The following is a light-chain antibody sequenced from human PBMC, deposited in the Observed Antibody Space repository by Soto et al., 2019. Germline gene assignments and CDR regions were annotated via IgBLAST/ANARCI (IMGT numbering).Light chain of an antibody. Sequence: QSALTQPASVSGSPGQSITISCTGTSSDVGGYNYVSWYQQHPGKAPKLMIYEVSNRPSGVSNRFSGSKSGNTASLTISGLQAEDEAAYYCSSHKSSSTLVFGTGAKVTVL. CDR3: SSHKSSSTLV. J-gene: IGLJ1*01. CDR1: SSDVGGYNY. V-gene: IGLV2-14*01. CDR2: EVS.